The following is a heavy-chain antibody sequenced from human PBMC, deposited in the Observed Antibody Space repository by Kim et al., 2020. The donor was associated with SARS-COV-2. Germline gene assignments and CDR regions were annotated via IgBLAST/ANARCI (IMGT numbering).Heavy chain of an antibody. CDR3: ARRGIVATIKDDAFDI. CDR2: IIPIFGTA. J-gene: IGHJ3*02. Sequence: SVKVSCKASGGTFSSYAISWVRQAPGQGLEWMGGIIPIFGTANYAQKFQGRVTITADESTSTAYMELSSLRSEDTAVYYCARRGIVATIKDDAFDIWGQGTMVTVSS. D-gene: IGHD5-12*01. CDR1: GGTFSSYA. V-gene: IGHV1-69*13.